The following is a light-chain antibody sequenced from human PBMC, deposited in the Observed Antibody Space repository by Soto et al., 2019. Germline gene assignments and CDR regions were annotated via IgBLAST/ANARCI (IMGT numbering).Light chain of an antibody. J-gene: IGKJ1*01. CDR1: QGISNY. CDR3: PKYNSAPRT. V-gene: IGKV1-27*01. CDR2: AAS. Sequence: DIQMTQSPSSLSASVGDRVTMACRASQGISNYLAWYQQKQGKVPKLMIYAASTLQSGVPSRFSGSGSGTDFPLTISSLQPEDVATYYCPKYNSAPRTFGQGTKVEIK.